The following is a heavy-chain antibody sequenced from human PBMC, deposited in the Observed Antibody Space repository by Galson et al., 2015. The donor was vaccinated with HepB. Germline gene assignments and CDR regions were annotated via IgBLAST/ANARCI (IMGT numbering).Heavy chain of an antibody. Sequence: SLRLSCAASGISFSNYAMNWVRQAPGKGLEWVSAISGSGQNTYYADSVKGRFTISRDNFKNTLYLQMSSLRAEDTAFYYCAKDRYSFGYEFYFWGLGILVTVSS. V-gene: IGHV3-23*01. J-gene: IGHJ4*02. D-gene: IGHD5-18*01. CDR2: ISGSGQNT. CDR3: AKDRYSFGYEFYF. CDR1: GISFSNYA.